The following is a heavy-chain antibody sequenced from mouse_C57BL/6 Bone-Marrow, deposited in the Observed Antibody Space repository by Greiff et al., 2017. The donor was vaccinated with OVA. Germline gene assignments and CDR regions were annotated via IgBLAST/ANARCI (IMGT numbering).Heavy chain of an antibody. D-gene: IGHD2-3*01. CDR2: INPYNGGT. Sequence: EVQLQQSGPVLVKPGASVKMSCKASGYTFTDYYMNWVKQSHGKSLEWIGVINPYNGGTSYNQKVKGKATLTVDKSSSTAYMELNSLTSEDSAVYYCARSGRWQAWFAYWGQGTLVTVSA. V-gene: IGHV1-19*01. J-gene: IGHJ3*01. CDR1: GYTFTDYY. CDR3: ARSGRWQAWFAY.